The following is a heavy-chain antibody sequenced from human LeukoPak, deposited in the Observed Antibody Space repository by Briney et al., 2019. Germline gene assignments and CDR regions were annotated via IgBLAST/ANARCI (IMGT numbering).Heavy chain of an antibody. CDR2: IGGSGGST. CDR1: GFIFSSYA. Sequence: TGGSLRLSCAASGFIFSSYAMSWVRQAPGQGLEWVSTIGGSGGSTDYADSVKDRFTISRDNSKNTLYLQMNSLQVEDTAVYYCARGRGGGDPFDIWGQGTKVTVSS. D-gene: IGHD3-16*01. J-gene: IGHJ3*02. CDR3: ARGRGGGDPFDI. V-gene: IGHV3-23*01.